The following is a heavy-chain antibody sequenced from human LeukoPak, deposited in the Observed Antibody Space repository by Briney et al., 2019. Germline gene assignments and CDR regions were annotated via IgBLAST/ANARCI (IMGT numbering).Heavy chain of an antibody. CDR1: GGSISSYY. J-gene: IGHJ4*02. V-gene: IGHV4-59*01. CDR2: IYYSGST. D-gene: IGHD6-6*01. Sequence: SETLSLTCTVSGGSISSYYWSWIRQPPGKGLEWIGYIYYSGSTNYNPSLKSRIAISVATSKNQFSLRLSSVTAADTAVYYCARGGSRQCSSSDLDYWGQGTLVTVSS. CDR3: ARGGSRQCSSSDLDY.